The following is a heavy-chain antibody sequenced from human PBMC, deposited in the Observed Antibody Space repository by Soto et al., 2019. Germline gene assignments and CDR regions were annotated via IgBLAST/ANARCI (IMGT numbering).Heavy chain of an antibody. D-gene: IGHD2-2*01. V-gene: IGHV4-59*01. CDR2: IYYTGST. Sequence: QVQLQESGPGLVKPSETLSLTCTVSGGSISSYYWSWIRQPPGKGLEWIGCIYYTGSTNYNPSLKSRVTISIDTSNNQFSLKLSSVTAADTAVYYCARDIVVVPAYFYYGMDVWGQGTTVTVSS. CDR1: GGSISSYY. J-gene: IGHJ6*02. CDR3: ARDIVVVPAYFYYGMDV.